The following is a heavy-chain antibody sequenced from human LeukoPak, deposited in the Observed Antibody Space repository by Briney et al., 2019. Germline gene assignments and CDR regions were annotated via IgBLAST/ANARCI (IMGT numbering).Heavy chain of an antibody. Sequence: PSETLSLTCTVSGGSISSYYWSWLRQPAGKGLEWIGRIYTSGSTNYNPSLKSRVTISVDKSKNQFSLKLSSVTAADTAVYYCARAAASQSNDAFDIWGQGTMVTVSS. CDR2: IYTSGST. CDR3: ARAAASQSNDAFDI. V-gene: IGHV4-4*07. J-gene: IGHJ3*02. CDR1: GGSISSYY. D-gene: IGHD6-13*01.